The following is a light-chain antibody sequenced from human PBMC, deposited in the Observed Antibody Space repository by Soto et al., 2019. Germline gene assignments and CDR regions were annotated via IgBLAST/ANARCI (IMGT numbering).Light chain of an antibody. J-gene: IGKJ2*01. V-gene: IGKV3-15*01. CDR3: QQYNKWSLYT. Sequence: EIVMTQSPANLSVSPGERATLSCRASQSVSSNLAWYQQKPGQGPRLLIYGASTRATSIPARFSGSGSETEFTLTISSLQSEDFAVYYCQQYNKWSLYTFGQGTKLEIK. CDR2: GAS. CDR1: QSVSSN.